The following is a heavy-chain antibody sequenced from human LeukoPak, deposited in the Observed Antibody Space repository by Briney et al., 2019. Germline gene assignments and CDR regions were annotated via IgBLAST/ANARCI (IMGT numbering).Heavy chain of an antibody. V-gene: IGHV1-8*01. CDR2: MNSNSGNT. CDR1: GYTFTSYD. D-gene: IGHD3-3*01. CDR3: ARGPFWYYEFWSGYYAHYYMDV. Sequence: ASVKVSCQASGYTFTSYDINWVRQATGQGLEWMGWMNSNSGNTGYAQKFQGRVTMTRNTSISTAYMELSSLRSEDTAVYYCARGPFWYYEFWSGYYAHYYMDVCGKGTTVTVSS. J-gene: IGHJ6*03.